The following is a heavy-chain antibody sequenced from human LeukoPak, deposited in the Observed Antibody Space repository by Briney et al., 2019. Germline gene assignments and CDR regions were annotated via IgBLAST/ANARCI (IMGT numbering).Heavy chain of an antibody. J-gene: IGHJ4*02. CDR2: IWYGGSNK. V-gene: IGHV3-33*08. Sequence: GGSLRLSCAASGFTFSSYGMHWVRQAPGKGLEWVAVIWYGGSNKYYADSVKGRFTISRDNSKNTLYLQMNSLRAEDTAVYYCTTEGVLRFLEWLFYFDYWGQGTLVTVSS. CDR3: TTEGVLRFLEWLFYFDY. D-gene: IGHD3-3*01. CDR1: GFTFSSYG.